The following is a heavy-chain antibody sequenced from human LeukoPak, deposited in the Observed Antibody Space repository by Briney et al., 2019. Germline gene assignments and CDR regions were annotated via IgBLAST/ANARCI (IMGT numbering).Heavy chain of an antibody. Sequence: GGSLRLSCAASGFTFSNAWMSWVRQAPGKRLEWVGRIKSKTDGGTTDYAAPVKGRFTILRDDSKNTLYLQMNSLKTEDTAVYYCTALVVVTYFDYWGQGTLVTVSS. J-gene: IGHJ4*02. CDR3: TALVVVTYFDY. CDR2: IKSKTDGGTT. D-gene: IGHD3-22*01. CDR1: GFTFSNAW. V-gene: IGHV3-15*01.